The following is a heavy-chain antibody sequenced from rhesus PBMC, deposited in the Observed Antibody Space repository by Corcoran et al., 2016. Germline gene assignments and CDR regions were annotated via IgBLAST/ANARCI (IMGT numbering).Heavy chain of an antibody. CDR3: ASLGGSSVWYVSHDY. V-gene: IGHV4S14*01. CDR2: IYGRGGTN. Sequence: QVQLQESGPGLVKPSETLSLTCAVSGGSISGYYYWSWIRQPPGKGQEWIGGIYGRGGTNYLNPSLHRRVTLSVDTSKDQFSLKLSSVTAADTAVYYCASLGGSSVWYVSHDYWGQGVLVTVSS. D-gene: IGHD6-31*01. J-gene: IGHJ4*01. CDR1: GGSISGYYY.